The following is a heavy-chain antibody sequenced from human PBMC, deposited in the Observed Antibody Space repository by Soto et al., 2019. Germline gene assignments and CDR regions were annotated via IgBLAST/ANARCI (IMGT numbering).Heavy chain of an antibody. J-gene: IGHJ5*02. D-gene: IGHD1-26*01. CDR3: ARVVGATSWFDP. Sequence: QVQLVQSGAEVKKPGSSVKVSCKASGGTFSSYTISWVRQAPGQGLEWMGRIIPILGIANYAQKFQGRVTIHEDXSTSTAYMELSSLRSEDTAVYYCARVVGATSWFDPWGQGTLVTVSS. CDR2: IIPILGIA. CDR1: GGTFSSYT. V-gene: IGHV1-69*02.